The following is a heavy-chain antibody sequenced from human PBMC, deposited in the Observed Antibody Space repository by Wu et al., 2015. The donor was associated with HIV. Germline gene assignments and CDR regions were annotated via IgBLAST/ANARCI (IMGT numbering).Heavy chain of an antibody. J-gene: IGHJ4*02. CDR1: GGTLSTYA. CDR2: IIPMYGTA. D-gene: IGHD3-10*01. Sequence: QVQLVQSGAEVKKPGSSVKVSCKASGGTLSTYAISWVRQAPGSGLEWMGGIIPMYGTANYAQKFQGRLTITTDESTTKVYMELSSLRSEDTAVYYCARVTRPGYYESGSSDHWGQGTVVTVSS. CDR3: ARVTRPGYYESGSSDH. V-gene: IGHV1-69*05.